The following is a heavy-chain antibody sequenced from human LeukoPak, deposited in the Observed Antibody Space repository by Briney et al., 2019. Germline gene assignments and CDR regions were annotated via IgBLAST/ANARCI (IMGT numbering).Heavy chain of an antibody. CDR2: ISNSGSTT. D-gene: IGHD1-26*01. CDR1: GFTFRDYY. J-gene: IGHJ4*02. V-gene: IGHV3-11*04. CDR3: ARVRGSYSSDY. Sequence: PGGSLRLSCAASGFTFRDYYMSWIRQAPGKGLEWVSYISNSGSTTKYADSVKGRFTISRDNAKNSLYLQMNSLRAEDTAVYYCARVRGSYSSDYWGQGTLVTVSS.